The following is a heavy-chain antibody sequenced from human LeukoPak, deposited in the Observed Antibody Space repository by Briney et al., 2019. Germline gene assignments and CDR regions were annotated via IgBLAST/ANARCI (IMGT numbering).Heavy chain of an antibody. CDR1: GGSISSYY. CDR2: IYYSGST. D-gene: IGHD3-10*01. J-gene: IGHJ3*02. V-gene: IGHV4-59*01. CDR3: ARDMRRITMPYDAFDI. Sequence: SETLSLTCTVSGGSISSYYWSWIRQSPGKGLEWIGYIYYSGSTNYNPSLKSRVTISVDTSKNQFSLKLSSVTAADTAVYYCARDMRRITMPYDAFDIWGQGTMVTVSS.